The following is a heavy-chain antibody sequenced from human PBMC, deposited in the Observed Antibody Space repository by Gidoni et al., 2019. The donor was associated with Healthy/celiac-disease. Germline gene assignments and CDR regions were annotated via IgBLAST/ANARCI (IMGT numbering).Heavy chain of an antibody. CDR2: IDPSDSYT. Sequence: EVQLVQSGAEVKKPGESLRISCKGSGYSFTSYWISWVRQMPGKGLEWMGRIDPSDSYTNYSPSFQGHVTISADKSISTAYLQWSSLKASDTAMYYCAAGEVWDSRGVADNYYYYGMDVWGQGTTVTVSS. CDR1: GYSFTSYW. V-gene: IGHV5-10-1*03. CDR3: AAGEVWDSRGVADNYYYYGMDV. J-gene: IGHJ6*02. D-gene: IGHD6-19*01.